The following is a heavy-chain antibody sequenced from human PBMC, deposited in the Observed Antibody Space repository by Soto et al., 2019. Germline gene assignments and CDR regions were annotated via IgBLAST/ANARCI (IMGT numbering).Heavy chain of an antibody. Sequence: SQTLSLTCAISGDSVSKHSAAWNWIRQSPSRGLAWLGRTYYTSKWYNDYAVSVKSRITINPDTSKNQFSLQLNSVTPEDTAVYYCARARKALEFSSSSYYFDYWGQGTLVTVSS. J-gene: IGHJ4*02. CDR3: ARARKALEFSSSSYYFDY. CDR1: GDSVSKHSAA. D-gene: IGHD6-6*01. CDR2: TYYTSKWYN. V-gene: IGHV6-1*01.